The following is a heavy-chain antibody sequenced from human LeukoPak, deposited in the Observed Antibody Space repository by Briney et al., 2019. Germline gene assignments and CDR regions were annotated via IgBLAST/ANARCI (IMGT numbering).Heavy chain of an antibody. CDR1: GFTVSNAW. J-gene: IGHJ4*02. V-gene: IGHV3-15*01. D-gene: IGHD3-3*01. CDR2: IKSKTDGGTT. CDR3: TTDLAGYYDFWSGYYERPNFDY. Sequence: GGSLRLSCAASGFTVSNAWMSWVRQAPGKGLEWVGRIKSKTDGGTTDYAAPVKGRFTISRDDPKNTLYLKMNSLKTEDKAVYYCTTDLAGYYDFWSGYYERPNFDYWGQGTLVTVSS.